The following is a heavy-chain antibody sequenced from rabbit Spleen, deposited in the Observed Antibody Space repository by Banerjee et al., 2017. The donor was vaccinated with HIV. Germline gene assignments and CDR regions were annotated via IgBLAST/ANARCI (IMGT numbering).Heavy chain of an antibody. CDR2: IYTGNNKN. V-gene: IGHV1S40*01. Sequence: VESGGGLVQPGASLTLTCTASGFSFTSSYDMCWVRQAPGKGLEWIGCIYTGNNKNYYASWAKGRFTISKTSSTMVTLQMTSLTGADTATYFCARDAGGGALKFYFFNLWGQGTLVTVS. D-gene: IGHD4-2*01. J-gene: IGHJ4*01. CDR3: ARDAGGGALKFYFFNL. CDR1: GFSFTSSYD.